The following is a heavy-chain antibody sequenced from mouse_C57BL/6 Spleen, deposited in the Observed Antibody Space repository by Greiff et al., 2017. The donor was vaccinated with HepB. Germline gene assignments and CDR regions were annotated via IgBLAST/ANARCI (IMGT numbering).Heavy chain of an antibody. V-gene: IGHV1-80*01. CDR1: GYAFSSYW. CDR3: ARSGYDYPFAY. J-gene: IGHJ3*01. D-gene: IGHD2-4*01. Sequence: VQLQESGAELVKPGASVKISCKASGYAFSSYWMNWVKQRPGKGLEWIGQIYPGDGDTNYNGKFKGKATLTADKSSSTAYMQLSSLTSEDSAVYFCARSGYDYPFAYWGQGTLVTVSA. CDR2: IYPGDGDT.